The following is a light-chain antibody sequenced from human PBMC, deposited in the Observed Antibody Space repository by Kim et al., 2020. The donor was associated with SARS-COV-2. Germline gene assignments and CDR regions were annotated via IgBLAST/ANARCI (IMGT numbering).Light chain of an antibody. Sequence: VSLSPGQTASITCSGDNLGDKYSFWYQQRPGLSPVLVIYQDSKRPSGIPERFSASSSGNTATLTISGTQAMDEADYYCQAWGSAVVFGGGTQLTVL. CDR3: QAWGSAVV. CDR1: NLGDKY. V-gene: IGLV3-1*01. J-gene: IGLJ2*01. CDR2: QDS.